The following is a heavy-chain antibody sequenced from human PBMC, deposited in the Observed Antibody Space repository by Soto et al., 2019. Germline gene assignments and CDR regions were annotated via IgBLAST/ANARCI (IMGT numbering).Heavy chain of an antibody. J-gene: IGHJ4*02. V-gene: IGHV3-23*01. CDR2: VSLTGDRT. CDR1: RFSFSSYE. Sequence: GGSRRRSWVASRFSFSSYEMSWVRQAAGKGLEWVSRVSLTGDRTNYAGSVKGRFTVSRDNFKNTLYLEMDSPRPEDTAIYYCARGGGYCTPTSCAIDSWGRGTPVTVSS. D-gene: IGHD2-8*01. CDR3: ARGGGYCTPTSCAIDS.